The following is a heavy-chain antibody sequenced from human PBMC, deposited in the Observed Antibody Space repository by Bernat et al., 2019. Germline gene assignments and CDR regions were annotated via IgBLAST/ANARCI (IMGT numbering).Heavy chain of an antibody. J-gene: IGHJ4*02. D-gene: IGHD7-27*01. V-gene: IGHV1-8*01. CDR3: AGGPPNWGFDF. Sequence: QVQLVQSGAEVKKPGASVKVSCKASAYTFTSYDINWVRQATGQGLEWMGWMSPDSGNTGYAQQFQGRFTMTNDTSINTAYMELSSLRSEDTAVYYCAGGPPNWGFDFWGQGTLVTVSS. CDR1: AYTFTSYD. CDR2: MSPDSGNT.